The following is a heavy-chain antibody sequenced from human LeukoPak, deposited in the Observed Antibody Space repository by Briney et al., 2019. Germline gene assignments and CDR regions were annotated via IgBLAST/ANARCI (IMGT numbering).Heavy chain of an antibody. V-gene: IGHV3-53*01. Sequence: GGSLRLSCAASGFTVSSSYMYWVRQAPGKGLEWVSFFYRGDSTYYADSVKGRFTISRDNSENTLYLQMNSLRAEDTAVYYCANRNFYDNNGYYYQYYFDYWGQGTLVTVSS. CDR1: GFTVSSSY. D-gene: IGHD3-22*01. CDR3: ANRNFYDNNGYYYQYYFDY. J-gene: IGHJ4*02. CDR2: FYRGDST.